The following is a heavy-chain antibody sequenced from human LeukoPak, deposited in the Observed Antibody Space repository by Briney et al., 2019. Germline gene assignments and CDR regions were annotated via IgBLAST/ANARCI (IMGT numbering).Heavy chain of an antibody. CDR1: GGSIDYYF. V-gene: IGHV4-59*01. J-gene: IGHJ4*02. Sequence: PSETLSLTCTVSGGSIDYYFWNCIRQSPGKGLEWIGYINYFGTTSYNPSLKSRATLSIDTSKNRFSLTLTSVNAADTAIYFCARGLHDYGDSWGPGTLVIVSS. CDR2: INYFGTT. CDR3: ARGLHDYGDS.